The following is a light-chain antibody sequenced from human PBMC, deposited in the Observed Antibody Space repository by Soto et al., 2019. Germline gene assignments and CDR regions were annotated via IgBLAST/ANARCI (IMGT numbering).Light chain of an antibody. V-gene: IGKV3-11*01. Sequence: EIVMTQSPATLPVSPGERATLSCRASQSVSSNLAWYQQKPGQAPRLLIYGAFNRATGIPARFSGSGSGTDFTLTISSLGPEDSAVYYCQQRNVWPPVTFGQGTRLEIK. J-gene: IGKJ5*01. CDR3: QQRNVWPPVT. CDR2: GAF. CDR1: QSVSSN.